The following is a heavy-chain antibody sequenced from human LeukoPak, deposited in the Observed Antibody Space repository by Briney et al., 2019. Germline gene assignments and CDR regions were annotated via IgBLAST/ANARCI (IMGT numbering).Heavy chain of an antibody. CDR1: GYTFTSYG. J-gene: IGHJ4*02. Sequence: ASVKVSCKASGYTFTSYGISWVRQAPGQGLEWMGWISAYNGNTNYTQKIQGRVTMTTDTSTSTAYMELRSLRSDDTAVYYCAGDRGVGGDCCLYFNYWGQGALVTVSS. D-gene: IGHD2-21*02. V-gene: IGHV1-18*01. CDR2: ISAYNGNT. CDR3: AGDRGVGGDCCLYFNY.